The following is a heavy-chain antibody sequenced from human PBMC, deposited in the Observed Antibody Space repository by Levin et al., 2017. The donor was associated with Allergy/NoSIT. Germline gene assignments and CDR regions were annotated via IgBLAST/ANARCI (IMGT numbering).Heavy chain of an antibody. CDR1: GFTFSNYA. V-gene: IGHV3-23*01. D-gene: IGHD6-19*01. CDR2: ISGSGDST. J-gene: IGHJ4*02. CDR3: VALRSSGSPGGF. Sequence: GESLKISCAASGFTFSNYAMNWVRQAPGKGLEWVSTISGSGDSTYYADSVKGRFTISRDNSKNTLYLQMNSLRAEDMAVYYCVALRSSGSPGGFWGQGTLVTVSS.